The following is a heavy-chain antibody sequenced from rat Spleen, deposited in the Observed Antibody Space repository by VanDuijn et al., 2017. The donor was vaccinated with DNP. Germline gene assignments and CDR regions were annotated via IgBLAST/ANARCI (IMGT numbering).Heavy chain of an antibody. CDR1: GYSITSSY. D-gene: IGHD4-2*01. J-gene: IGHJ3*01. V-gene: IGHV3-1*01. CDR2: ISYSGRT. CDR3: ATGGAGIWFAY. Sequence: EVQLQESGPGLVRPSQSLSLTCSVTGYSITSSYWGWIRKFPGNKVEYIGHISYSGRTNYNPSLKSRISITRDTSKNHFFLHLNSVTIEDTATYYCATGGAGIWFAYWGQGTLVTVSS.